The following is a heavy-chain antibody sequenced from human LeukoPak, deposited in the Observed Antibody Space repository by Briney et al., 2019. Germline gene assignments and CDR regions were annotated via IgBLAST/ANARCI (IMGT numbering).Heavy chain of an antibody. CDR3: ARDRGFWSGSAFDC. CDR2: ISFDGGNK. J-gene: IGHJ4*02. CDR1: GFTFSSYA. D-gene: IGHD3-3*01. Sequence: GGSLRLSCAASGFTFSSYAMHWVRQAPGKGLEWVAVISFDGGNKYYADSVKGRFTISRDNSKNTLNLQMNSLRAEDTAAYYCARDRGFWSGSAFDCWGQGTLVTVSS. V-gene: IGHV3-30-3*01.